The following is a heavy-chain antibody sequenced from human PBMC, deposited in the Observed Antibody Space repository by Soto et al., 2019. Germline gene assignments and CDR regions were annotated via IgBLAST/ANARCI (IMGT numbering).Heavy chain of an antibody. J-gene: IGHJ3*02. D-gene: IGHD2-2*01. CDR1: GGSISSSSYY. CDR3: ARHVGGYCSSTSSYVGFLAFDI. Sequence: QLQLQEPGPGLVKPSETLSLTCTVSGGSISSSSYYWGWIRQPPGKGLEWIGSIYYSGSTYYNPSLKSRVTISVDTSKNQFSPKLSSVTAADTAVYYCARHVGGYCSSTSSYVGFLAFDIWGQGTMVTVSS. V-gene: IGHV4-39*01. CDR2: IYYSGST.